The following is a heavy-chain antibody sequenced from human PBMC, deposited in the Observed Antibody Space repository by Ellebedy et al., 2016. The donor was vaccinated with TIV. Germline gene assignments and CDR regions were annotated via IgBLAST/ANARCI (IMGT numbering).Heavy chain of an antibody. CDR1: GFTFSSYG. CDR3: AKESSGWTYNYYYGMDV. J-gene: IGHJ6*02. Sequence: GGSLRLXCAASGFTFSSYGMHWVRQAPGKGLEWVAIISYDGSNAYYADSVKGRFTISRDNSKNTLYLQMNSLRAEDTAVYYCAKESSGWTYNYYYGMDVWGQGTTVAVSS. CDR2: ISYDGSNA. D-gene: IGHD6-19*01. V-gene: IGHV3-30*18.